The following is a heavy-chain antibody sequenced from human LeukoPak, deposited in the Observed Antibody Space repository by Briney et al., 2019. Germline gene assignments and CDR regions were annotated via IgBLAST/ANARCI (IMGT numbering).Heavy chain of an antibody. J-gene: IGHJ4*02. D-gene: IGHD1-20*01. CDR1: GFTFSSYG. Sequence: GRSLRLSCAASGFTFSSYGIHWVRQAPGKGLEWVAVISYDGSKSYYAHSVKGRFTISRDNSKNTLNLQMNSLRVEDTAVYYCAKEEYNWNNIDYWGQGTLVTVSS. CDR3: AKEEYNWNNIDY. V-gene: IGHV3-30*18. CDR2: ISYDGSKS.